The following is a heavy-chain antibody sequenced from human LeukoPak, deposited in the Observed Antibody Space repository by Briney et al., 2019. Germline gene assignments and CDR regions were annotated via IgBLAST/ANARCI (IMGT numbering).Heavy chain of an antibody. Sequence: PGGSLRLSCAASGFTFSSYWMSWVRQAPGKGLEWVANIKQDGSEKYYGDSVKDRFTISRDNAKNSLYLQMNSLRAEDAAVYYCTRENWHLDYWGQGNLVTVSS. V-gene: IGHV3-7*01. CDR1: GFTFSSYW. J-gene: IGHJ4*02. CDR3: TRENWHLDY. CDR2: IKQDGSEK.